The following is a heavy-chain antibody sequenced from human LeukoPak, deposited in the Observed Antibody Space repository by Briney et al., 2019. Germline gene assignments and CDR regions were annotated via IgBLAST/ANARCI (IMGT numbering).Heavy chain of an antibody. CDR3: AGRGQRYFRD. J-gene: IGHJ1*01. CDR2: IYKIGNT. V-gene: IGHV4-59*08. Sequence: SETLSLICSVSGDSISTAYWSWIRQSPEKRLEWIGYIYKIGNTDYNPSLKSRVTISLDTSKNQLSLSLKSVTAADTAVYYCAGRGQRYFRDWGQGTLVTVSS. CDR1: GDSISTAY. D-gene: IGHD3-9*01.